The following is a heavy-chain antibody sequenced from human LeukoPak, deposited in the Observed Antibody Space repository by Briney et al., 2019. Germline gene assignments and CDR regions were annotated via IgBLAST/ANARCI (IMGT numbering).Heavy chain of an antibody. Sequence: ASVKVSCKTSGYTFSDYYIHWLRQAPGQGLEWMGWINPNSGGTNYAHKFQGRVTMTRDTSISTAYMELSRLRSDDTAVYYCARDRPPQLVRPFDYWGQGTLVTVSS. J-gene: IGHJ4*02. CDR1: GYTFSDYY. CDR2: INPNSGGT. D-gene: IGHD6-13*01. CDR3: ARDRPPQLVRPFDY. V-gene: IGHV1-2*07.